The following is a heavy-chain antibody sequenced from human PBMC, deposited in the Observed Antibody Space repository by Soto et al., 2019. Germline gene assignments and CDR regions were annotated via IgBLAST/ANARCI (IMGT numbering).Heavy chain of an antibody. CDR2: ISYDGSNK. J-gene: IGHJ4*02. V-gene: IGHV3-30*18. CDR1: GFTFSSYG. CDR3: AKDLHPYYDILTGYLAY. D-gene: IGHD3-9*01. Sequence: GGSLRLSCAASGFTFSSYGMHWVRQAPGKGLEWVAVISYDGSNKYYADSVKGRFTISRDNSKNTLYLQMNSLRAEDTAVYYCAKDLHPYYDILTGYLAYWGQGTLVTVSS.